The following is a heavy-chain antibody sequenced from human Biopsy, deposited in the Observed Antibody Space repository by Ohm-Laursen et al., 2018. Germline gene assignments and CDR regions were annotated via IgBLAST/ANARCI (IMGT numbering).Heavy chain of an antibody. Sequence: SLRLSCAAPGFTFHTYAMNWVRQAPCKGLEWVAHIDVSDYNTYYADSVRGRFTISRDNSKQMVHLEINSLTADDTAVYYCVKQWGGYNFDSWGQGTLVTVSS. CDR1: GFTFHTYA. V-gene: IGHV3-23*01. CDR2: IDVSDYNT. J-gene: IGHJ5*01. CDR3: VKQWGGYNFDS. D-gene: IGHD1-14*01.